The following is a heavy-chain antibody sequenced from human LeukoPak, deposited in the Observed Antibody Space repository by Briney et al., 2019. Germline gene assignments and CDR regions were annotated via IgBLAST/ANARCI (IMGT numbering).Heavy chain of an antibody. J-gene: IGHJ4*02. CDR3: ARGTSSGYFH. CDR1: GGSISSSSYY. V-gene: IGHV4-39*07. Sequence: KPSETLSLTCTVSGGSISSSSYYWGWIRQPPGKGLEWIGDIDNSRSTNHNPSLKSRVTISVDTSKNHFSLRLSSVTAADTAVYYCARGTSSGYFHWGQGTLVTVSS. D-gene: IGHD3-22*01. CDR2: IDNSRST.